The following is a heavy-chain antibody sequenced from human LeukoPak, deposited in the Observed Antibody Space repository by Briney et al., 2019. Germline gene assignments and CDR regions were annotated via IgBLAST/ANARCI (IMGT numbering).Heavy chain of an antibody. CDR1: GFTFRSFA. Sequence: GGSLRLSCAATGFTFRSFAMHWVRQAPGKGLEWVAAIWYDGSNKYYADSVKGRFTISRDNSKNTLFLQMNSLRAEDTAVYYCARASGDYGEYFDYWGQGTLVTVSS. D-gene: IGHD4-17*01. CDR3: ARASGDYGEYFDY. J-gene: IGHJ4*02. V-gene: IGHV3-33*01. CDR2: IWYDGSNK.